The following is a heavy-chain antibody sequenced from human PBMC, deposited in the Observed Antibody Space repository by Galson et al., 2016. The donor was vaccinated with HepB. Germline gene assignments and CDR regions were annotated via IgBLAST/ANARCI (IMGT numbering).Heavy chain of an antibody. V-gene: IGHV3-11*01. Sequence: SLRLSCAASGFSFSDYSMTWIRQAPGKGLEYISYISTSGDIIYYADSVKGRFTVSRDNAKNSLYLQMDSLRAEDTAVYYCGRDGEFDYYYGTDVWGPGTAVTVPS. J-gene: IGHJ6*02. CDR1: GFSFSDYS. CDR3: GRDGEFDYYYGTDV. CDR2: ISTSGDII.